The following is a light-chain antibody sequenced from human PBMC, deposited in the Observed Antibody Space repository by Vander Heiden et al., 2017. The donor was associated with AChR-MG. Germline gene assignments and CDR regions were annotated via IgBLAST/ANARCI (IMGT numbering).Light chain of an antibody. J-gene: IGLJ3*02. V-gene: IGLV1-44*01. CDR3: SSWDDSLTGWV. CDR2: RDN. CDR1: SSNIGSSP. Sequence: QSVVTQPPSASGTPGQRVVISCSGSSSNIGSSPVNWYQHLPGTAPRLLIYRDNQRPSGVPDRFSGSKAGTSASLAISGLQSEDEADYYCSSWDDSLTGWVFGGGTKLTV.